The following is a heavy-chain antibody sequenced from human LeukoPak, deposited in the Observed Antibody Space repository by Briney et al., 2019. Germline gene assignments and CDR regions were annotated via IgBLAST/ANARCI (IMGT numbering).Heavy chain of an antibody. CDR2: LGGSGTTV. Sequence: GGSLRLSCAASGFTFSSYAMSWVRQAPGKGLEWVSVLGGSGTTVYYADSVKGRFTISRDNSKNTLYLQMNNLRAEDTAIYYCAKAQNVIMVAAPLDSWGQGTLVTVSS. J-gene: IGHJ4*02. CDR3: AKAQNVIMVAAPLDS. CDR1: GFTFSSYA. D-gene: IGHD2-15*01. V-gene: IGHV3-23*01.